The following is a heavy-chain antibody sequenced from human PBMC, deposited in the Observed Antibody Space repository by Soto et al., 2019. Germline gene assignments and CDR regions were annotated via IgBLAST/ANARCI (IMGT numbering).Heavy chain of an antibody. CDR1: GGSLSSSTW. CDR2: IFYSGST. D-gene: IGHD4-17*01. CDR3: VHHGGDPYYHDF. J-gene: IGHJ4*01. V-gene: IGHV4-4*02. Sequence: SETLSLTCAVSGGSLSSSTWRSWVRQPPGKALEWLGEIFYSGSTKYNPSLNSRVTISADQSKKHLSLRLSSVTAADTALYYCVHHGGDPYYHDFWGQGSLVTVSS.